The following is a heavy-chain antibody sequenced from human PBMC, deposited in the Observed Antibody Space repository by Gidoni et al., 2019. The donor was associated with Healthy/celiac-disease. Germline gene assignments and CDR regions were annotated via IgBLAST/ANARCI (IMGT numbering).Heavy chain of an antibody. CDR3: AGSIGWFDP. J-gene: IGHJ5*02. D-gene: IGHD1-26*01. Sequence: GKGLEWVAVISYDGSNKYYADSVKGRFTISRDNSKNTLYLQMNSLRAEDTAVYYCAGSIGWFDPWGQGTLVTVSS. CDR2: ISYDGSNK. V-gene: IGHV3-30*01.